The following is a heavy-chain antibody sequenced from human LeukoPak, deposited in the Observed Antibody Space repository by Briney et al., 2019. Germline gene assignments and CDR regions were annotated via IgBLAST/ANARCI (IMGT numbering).Heavy chain of an antibody. D-gene: IGHD3-16*02. CDR3: ASGYTATDY. Sequence: SETLSLTCTVSGGSISNYYWSWIRQPPGKGLEWIGYIYYSGSTNYNPSLKSRVTISVDTSKNQFSLKLSSVTAADTAVYYCASGYTATDYWGQGTLVTVSS. CDR2: IYYSGST. J-gene: IGHJ4*02. CDR1: GGSISNYY. V-gene: IGHV4-59*01.